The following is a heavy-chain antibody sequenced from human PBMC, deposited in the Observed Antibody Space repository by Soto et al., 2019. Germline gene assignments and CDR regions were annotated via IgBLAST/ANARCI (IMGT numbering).Heavy chain of an antibody. V-gene: IGHV4-34*01. CDR1: GGSFSGYY. CDR3: ARVQSLMVTKSPGGVAGSNYYYYYMDV. Sequence: PSETLSLTCAVYGGSFSGYYWSWIRQPPGKGLEWIGEINHSGSTNYNPSLKSRVTISVDTSKNQFSLKLSSVTAADTAVYYCARVQSLMVTKSPGGVAGSNYYYYYMDVWGKGTTVTVSS. D-gene: IGHD2-21*02. J-gene: IGHJ6*03. CDR2: INHSGST.